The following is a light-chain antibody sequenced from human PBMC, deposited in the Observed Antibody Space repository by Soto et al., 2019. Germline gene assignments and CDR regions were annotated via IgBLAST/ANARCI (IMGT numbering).Light chain of an antibody. CDR1: QSIRTN. CDR3: QQYFNWPLTLT. V-gene: IGKV3-15*01. Sequence: EIELTQSPATLSVSAGGTVTLSCRASQSIRTNVAWYQQIPGQAPRLLVYGASTRATGVPARFSGSGSGIEFTLTISSLQSEDSAFYYCQQYFNWPLTLTVGPGTKVQIK. J-gene: IGKJ4*01. CDR2: GAS.